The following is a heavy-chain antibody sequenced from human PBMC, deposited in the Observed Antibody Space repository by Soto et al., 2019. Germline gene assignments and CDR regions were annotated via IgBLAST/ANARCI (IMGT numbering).Heavy chain of an antibody. Sequence: EVQLAESGGGLAQPGGSLRLSCAASGFTLSGYAMDWVRQAPGKGLEYVSGISSNGVGTYYANSVQGRFTISRDKCKNTVYLQMGSLRPEDMAVYYCARRARPDFYYMDGWGKGTTVTVCS. J-gene: IGHJ6*03. D-gene: IGHD6-6*01. V-gene: IGHV3-64*01. CDR1: GFTLSGYA. CDR2: ISSNGVGT. CDR3: ARRARPDFYYMDG.